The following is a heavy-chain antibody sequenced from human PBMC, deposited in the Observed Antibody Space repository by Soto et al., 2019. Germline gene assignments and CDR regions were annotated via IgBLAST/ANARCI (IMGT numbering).Heavy chain of an antibody. D-gene: IGHD3-22*01. J-gene: IGHJ1*01. CDR3: ARDRVESGYPEYFQH. V-gene: IGHV3-21*06. Sequence: GGSLRLSCAASGFTFGSYSMNWVRQAPGKGLEWVSYISSRSGTRSYIYYADSVKGRFAISRDDAKNSLYLQMNSLRAEDTAVYYCARDRVESGYPEYFQHWGQGTLVTSPQ. CDR2: ISSRSGTRSYI. CDR1: GFTFGSYS.